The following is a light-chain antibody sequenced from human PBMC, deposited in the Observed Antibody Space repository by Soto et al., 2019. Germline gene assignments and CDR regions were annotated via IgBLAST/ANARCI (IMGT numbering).Light chain of an antibody. V-gene: IGKV1-5*01. CDR2: DAS. Sequence: DIQMTPSPSTLSASVGYSVNITFRASQSISSWLAWYQQKPGKAPKLLIYDASSLESGVPSRFSGSGSGTEFTLTISSLQPDDFATYYCQKYNSYSWTFGQGTKVDIK. CDR3: QKYNSYSWT. J-gene: IGKJ1*01. CDR1: QSISSW.